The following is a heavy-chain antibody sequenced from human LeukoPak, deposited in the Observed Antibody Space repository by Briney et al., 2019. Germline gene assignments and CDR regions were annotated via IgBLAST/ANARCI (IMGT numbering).Heavy chain of an antibody. CDR1: GFTFSTYN. CDR2: LPGSSTYT. D-gene: IGHD5-18*01. V-gene: IGHV3-21*01. Sequence: GGSLRLSCAASGFTFSTYNMNWVRQAPGKELEWVSSLPGSSTYTYYADSLKGRFTISRDTTKNSLYLQMNSLSPEDTAVYYCARGSYGSFDYWGQGTLVSVSS. J-gene: IGHJ4*02. CDR3: ARGSYGSFDY.